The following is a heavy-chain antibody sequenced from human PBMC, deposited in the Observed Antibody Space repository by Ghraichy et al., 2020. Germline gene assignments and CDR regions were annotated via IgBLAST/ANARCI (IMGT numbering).Heavy chain of an antibody. D-gene: IGHD6-19*01. CDR2: ISSSTSTI. Sequence: GGSLRLSCAASGFTFSRYRMNWVRQAPGKGLEWISYISSSTSTIYYADSVKGRFTISRDNDKKSLYLQMNSLRDEDTAVYYCAREDSSSGWYDYWGQGTLVTVSS. CDR3: AREDSSSGWYDY. V-gene: IGHV3-48*02. J-gene: IGHJ4*02. CDR1: GFTFSRYR.